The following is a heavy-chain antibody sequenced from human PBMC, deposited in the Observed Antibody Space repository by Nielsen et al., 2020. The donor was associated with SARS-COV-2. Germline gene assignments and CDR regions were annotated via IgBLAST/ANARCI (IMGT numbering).Heavy chain of an antibody. V-gene: IGHV3-33*01. CDR3: ARDGWDRSTDGMDV. CDR1: GFSFSGHG. CDR2: IWNDGSNK. J-gene: IGHJ6*02. D-gene: IGHD1-26*01. Sequence: GGSLRLSCEASGFSFSGHGMHWVRQAPGKGPEWVAVIWNDGSNKQYSDSVKGRFTISRDNFKNTLFLQMNSLRVEDTAVYFCARDGWDRSTDGMDVWGQGTTVTVSS.